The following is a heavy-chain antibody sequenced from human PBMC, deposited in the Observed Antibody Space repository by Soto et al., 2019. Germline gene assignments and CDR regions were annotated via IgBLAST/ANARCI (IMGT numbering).Heavy chain of an antibody. Sequence: GESLKISWKGSGYSFTSYWIGWVRQMPGKGLEGMGIIYPGDSDTRYSPSFQGQVTISADKSISTAYLQWSSLKASDTAMYYCARHAANYYYDFWSGYSYYLDYWGQGPLVTSPQ. CDR3: ARHAANYYYDFWSGYSYYLDY. J-gene: IGHJ4*02. D-gene: IGHD3-3*01. CDR2: IYPGDSDT. CDR1: GYSFTSYW. V-gene: IGHV5-51*01.